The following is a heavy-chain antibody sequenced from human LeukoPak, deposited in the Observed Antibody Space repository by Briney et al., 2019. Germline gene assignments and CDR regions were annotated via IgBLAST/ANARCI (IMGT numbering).Heavy chain of an antibody. V-gene: IGHV1-2*02. CDR2: ISANRGAT. CDR3: ARDGVREGHDGSLFDY. CDR1: EYTFKDYY. J-gene: IGHJ4*02. Sequence: ASVRVSCKASEYTFKDYYMQWVRQAPGQGLEWMGWISANRGATKYAQKFQGRVTMTRDTSISTVYMDLSRLTSDDTAVYYCARDGVREGHDGSLFDYWGQGTLVTVSS. D-gene: IGHD1-26*01.